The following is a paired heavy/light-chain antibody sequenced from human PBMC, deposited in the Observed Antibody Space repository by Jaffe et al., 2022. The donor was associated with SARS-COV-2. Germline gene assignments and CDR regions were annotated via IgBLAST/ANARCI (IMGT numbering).Light chain of an antibody. CDR1: QSLVHSDGNTY. V-gene: IGKV2-24*01. CDR2: KIS. J-gene: IGKJ2*01. Sequence: DIVMTQTPLSSPVTLGQPASISCRSSQSLVHSDGNTYLSWLQQRPGQPPRLLIYKISNRFSGVPDRFSGSGAGTDFTLKISRVEAEDVGVYYCMQATQFPMYTFGQGTKLEIK. CDR3: MQATQFPMYT.
Heavy chain of an antibody. V-gene: IGHV3-13*01. D-gene: IGHD3-10*01. CDR1: GFTFSSYD. CDR3: ARGVTMVRGVGNAFDI. Sequence: EVQLVESGGGLVQPGGSLRLSCAASGFTFSSYDMHWVRQATGKGLEWVSAIGTAGDTYYPGSVKGRFTISRENAKNSLYLQMNSLRAGDTAVYYCARGVTMVRGVGNAFDIWGQGTMVTVSS. J-gene: IGHJ3*02. CDR2: IGTAGDT.